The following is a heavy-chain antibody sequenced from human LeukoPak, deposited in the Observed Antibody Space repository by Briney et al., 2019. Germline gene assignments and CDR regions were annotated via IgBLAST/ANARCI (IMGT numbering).Heavy chain of an antibody. V-gene: IGHV3-30-3*01. CDR2: ISYDGSNK. D-gene: IGHD1-26*01. CDR1: GFTFSSYA. CDR3: ARDPAPELRLYFDY. Sequence: PGGSLRLSCAASGFTFSSYAMHWVRQAPGKGLEWVAVISYDGSNKYYADPVKGRFTISRDNSKNTLYLQMNSLRAEDTAVYYCARDPAPELRLYFDYWGQGTLVTVSS. J-gene: IGHJ4*02.